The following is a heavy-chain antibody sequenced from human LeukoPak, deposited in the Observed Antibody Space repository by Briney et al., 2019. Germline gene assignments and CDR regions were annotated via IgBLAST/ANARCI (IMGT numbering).Heavy chain of an antibody. CDR3: AKADYYGSGSHKYYFDY. D-gene: IGHD3-10*01. J-gene: IGHJ4*02. Sequence: PGGSLRLSCAASGFTFSNYGMHWVRQAPGKGLEWVAFIRFDGSNKYYADFVRGRFTISRDNSKITLYLQMNSLRAEDTAVYYCAKADYYGSGSHKYYFDYWGQGTLVTVSS. V-gene: IGHV3-30*02. CDR2: IRFDGSNK. CDR1: GFTFSNYG.